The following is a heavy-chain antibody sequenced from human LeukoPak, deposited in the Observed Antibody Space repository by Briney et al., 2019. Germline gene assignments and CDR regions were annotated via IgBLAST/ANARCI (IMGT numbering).Heavy chain of an antibody. Sequence: SETLSLTCTVSGGSVSSGSYYWGWIRQPPGKGLEWIGYIFYSGNTNYNPSLKSRVTISVDTSKNQFSLKLSSVTAADTAVYYCARSSYGLNYWGQGTLVTVSS. D-gene: IGHD3-16*01. V-gene: IGHV4-61*01. CDR3: ARSSYGLNY. CDR1: GGSVSSGSYY. J-gene: IGHJ4*02. CDR2: IFYSGNT.